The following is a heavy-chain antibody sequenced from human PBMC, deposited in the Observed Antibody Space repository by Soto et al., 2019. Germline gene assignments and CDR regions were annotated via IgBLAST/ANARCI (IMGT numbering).Heavy chain of an antibody. CDR1: GGTFSSYA. Sequence: QVQLVQSGAEVKKPGSSVKGSCKASGGTFSSYAISWVRQAPGQGLEWMGGNIPIFGTANYAQKFQGRVTITADESTSTAYMELSSLRSEDTAVYYCARDARKYYYDSSGALYYFDYWGQGTLVTVSS. J-gene: IGHJ4*02. V-gene: IGHV1-69*01. CDR3: ARDARKYYYDSSGALYYFDY. D-gene: IGHD3-22*01. CDR2: NIPIFGTA.